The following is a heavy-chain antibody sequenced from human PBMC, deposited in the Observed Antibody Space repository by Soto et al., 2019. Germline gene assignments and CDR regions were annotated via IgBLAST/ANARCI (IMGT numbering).Heavy chain of an antibody. CDR2: MNPNSGNT. CDR1: GYTFTSYD. Sequence: ASVKVSCKASGYTFTSYDIDWVRPATGQGLEWMGWMNPNSGNTGYAQKFQGRVTMTRNTSISTAYMELSSLRSEDTAVYYCARNNWNDREFDYWGQGTQVTVSS. V-gene: IGHV1-8*01. J-gene: IGHJ4*02. CDR3: ARNNWNDREFDY. D-gene: IGHD1-1*01.